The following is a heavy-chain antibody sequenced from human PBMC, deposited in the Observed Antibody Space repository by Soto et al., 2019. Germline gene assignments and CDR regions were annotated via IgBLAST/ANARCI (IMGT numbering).Heavy chain of an antibody. CDR1: GGSISSGGYS. CDR3: AVTVAVAGGADY. D-gene: IGHD6-19*01. J-gene: IGHJ4*02. CDR2: IYHSGST. V-gene: IGHV4-30-2*01. Sequence: PSETLSLTCAVSGGSISSGGYSWSWIRQPPGKGLEWIGYIYHSGSTYYNPSLKSRVTISVDTSKNQFSLKLSSVTAADTAVYYCAVTVAVAGGADYWGQGTLVTVSS.